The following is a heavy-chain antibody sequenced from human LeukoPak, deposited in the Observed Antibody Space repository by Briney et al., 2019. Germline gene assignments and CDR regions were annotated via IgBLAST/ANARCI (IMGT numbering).Heavy chain of an antibody. CDR1: GFTVSSNY. V-gene: IGHV3-53*01. CDR2: IYSGGST. D-gene: IGHD3-3*01. Sequence: PGGSLRLSCAASGFTVSSNYMSWVRQAPGKGLEWVSVIYSGGSTYYADSVKGRFTISRDNSKNTLYLQMNSLRAEDTAVYYCARGPSPNIWSGYPRLYYYYMDVWGKGTTVTVSS. CDR3: ARGPSPNIWSGYPRLYYYYMDV. J-gene: IGHJ6*03.